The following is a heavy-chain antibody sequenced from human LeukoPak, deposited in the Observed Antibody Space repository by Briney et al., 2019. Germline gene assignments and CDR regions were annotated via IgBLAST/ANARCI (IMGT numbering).Heavy chain of an antibody. CDR2: ISGSGGST. D-gene: IGHD3-10*01. CDR1: GFTFSNYA. Sequence: GGSLRLSCAASGFTFSNYAMSWVRQAPGKGLEWVSAISGSGGSTYYADSVKGRFTISRDNSKNTLYLQMNSLRAEDTAVYYCAKGAGSGSYSSPLLGWGQGTLVTVSS. J-gene: IGHJ4*02. CDR3: AKGAGSGSYSSPLLG. V-gene: IGHV3-23*01.